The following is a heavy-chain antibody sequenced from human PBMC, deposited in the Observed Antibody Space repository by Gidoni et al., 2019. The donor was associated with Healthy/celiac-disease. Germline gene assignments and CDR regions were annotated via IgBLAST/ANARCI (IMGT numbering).Heavy chain of an antibody. Sequence: QMQLVQSGPEVKKPGTSAKVSCKASGFTFTSSAVQWVRQARGQSLEWIGWIVVGSGNTNYAQKFQERVTITRDMSTSTAYMELSSLRSEDTAVYYCAAEGWYSSGWDAFDIWGQGTMVTVSS. D-gene: IGHD6-19*01. CDR1: GFTFTSSA. V-gene: IGHV1-58*01. CDR3: AAEGWYSSGWDAFDI. J-gene: IGHJ3*02. CDR2: IVVGSGNT.